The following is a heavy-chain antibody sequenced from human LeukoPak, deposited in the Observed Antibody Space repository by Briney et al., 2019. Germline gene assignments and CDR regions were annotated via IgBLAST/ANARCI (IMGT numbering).Heavy chain of an antibody. V-gene: IGHV2-70*11. J-gene: IGHJ3*02. Sequence: ESGPALVKPTQTLTLTCTFSGFSLSTSGMCVSWIRQPPGKALEWLARIDWDDDKYYSTSLKTRLTISKGTSKNQVVLTMTNMDPVDTATYYCARIQRRYCSGGSCYADDAFDIWGQGTMVTVSS. CDR2: IDWDDDK. CDR3: ARIQRRYCSGGSCYADDAFDI. CDR1: GFSLSTSGMC. D-gene: IGHD2-15*01.